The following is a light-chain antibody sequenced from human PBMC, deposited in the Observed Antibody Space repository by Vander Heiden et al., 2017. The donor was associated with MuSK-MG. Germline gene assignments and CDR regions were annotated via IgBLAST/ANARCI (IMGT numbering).Light chain of an antibody. CDR2: DVS. J-gene: IGLJ2*01. V-gene: IGLV2-14*01. Sequence: QSDLTQPASVSGSPGQSITIPCTGTSSDVGGYNYVSWYQQHPGKAPKLMIYDVSNRPSGVSNRFSGSKSGNTASLTISGLQAEDEADYYCSSYTSSSTLVVFGGGTKLTVL. CDR1: SSDVGGYNY. CDR3: SSYTSSSTLVV.